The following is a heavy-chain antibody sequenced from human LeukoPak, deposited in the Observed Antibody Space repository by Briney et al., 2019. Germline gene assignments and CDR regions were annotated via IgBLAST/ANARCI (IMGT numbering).Heavy chain of an antibody. CDR3: AQQLGYCSGGTCYFTY. CDR2: ISGSGGST. CDR1: GFTFSSYA. Sequence: GGSLRLSCAASGFTFSSYAMSWVRQAPGKGLEWVSAISGSGGSTYYADSVKGRLTISRDNSKNTLYLQMNSLRAEDTAVYYSAQQLGYCSGGTCYFTYWGQGTLVTVSS. J-gene: IGHJ1*01. D-gene: IGHD2-15*01. V-gene: IGHV3-23*01.